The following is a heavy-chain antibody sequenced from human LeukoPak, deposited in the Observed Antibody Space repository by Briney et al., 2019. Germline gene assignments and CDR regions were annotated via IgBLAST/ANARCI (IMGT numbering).Heavy chain of an antibody. CDR2: IYYSGST. CDR3: ARRGYSYGPSYYFDF. Sequence: SETLSLTCTVSGGSISSGGYYWSWIRQHPGKGLEWIGYIYYSGSTYYNPSLKSRVTISVDTSKNQFSLKLSSVTAAGTAVYYCARRGYSYGPSYYFDFWGQGTLVTVSS. D-gene: IGHD5-18*01. CDR1: GGSISSGGYY. V-gene: IGHV4-31*03. J-gene: IGHJ4*02.